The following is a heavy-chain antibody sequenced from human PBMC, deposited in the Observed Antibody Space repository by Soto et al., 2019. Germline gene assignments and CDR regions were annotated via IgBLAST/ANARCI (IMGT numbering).Heavy chain of an antibody. CDR3: TSVVVAPGPWYDP. CDR1: GYNFNSYT. D-gene: IGHD2-15*01. V-gene: IGHV1-18*01. J-gene: IGHJ5*02. CDR2: ISAYNGNT. Sequence: QVQLVQSGAEVKKPGASVKVSCKASGYNFNSYTISWVRQAPGQGLEWMGRISAYNGNTNYAQKLQGRVTMTSDTSASTAYTELSSLRSNNAALYHSTSVVVAPGPWYDPWRQATLVTVS.